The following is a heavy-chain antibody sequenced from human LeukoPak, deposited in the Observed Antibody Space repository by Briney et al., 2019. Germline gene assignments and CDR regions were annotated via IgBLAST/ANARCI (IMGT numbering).Heavy chain of an antibody. CDR3: ARGQGTVTTH. CDR2: INHSGNA. V-gene: IGHV4-34*01. CDR1: GGSISSYY. Sequence: SETLSLTCTVSGGSISSYYWSWIRQPPGKGLEWIGEINHSGNANYNPSLKSRVTISLDMSENHFSLKLTSVTAADTAVYYCARGQGTVTTHWGQGTLVTVSS. J-gene: IGHJ4*02. D-gene: IGHD4-17*01.